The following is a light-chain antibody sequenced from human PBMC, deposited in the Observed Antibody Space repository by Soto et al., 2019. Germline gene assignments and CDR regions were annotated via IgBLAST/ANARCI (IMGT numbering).Light chain of an antibody. CDR3: CSYTRTTSFV. J-gene: IGLJ1*01. Sequence: QSVLNQPASVSGSPGQSITISCTGTSNDVGGYNYVSWFQQHAGKAPKFMIYDVSHRSSGVSNRFSGSKSGNTASLTISGLQAEDEADYYCCSYTRTTSFVFGTGTKVTVL. V-gene: IGLV2-14*03. CDR2: DVS. CDR1: SNDVGGYNY.